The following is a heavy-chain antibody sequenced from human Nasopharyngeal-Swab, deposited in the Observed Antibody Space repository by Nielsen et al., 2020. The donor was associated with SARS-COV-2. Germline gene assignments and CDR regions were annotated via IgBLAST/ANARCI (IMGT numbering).Heavy chain of an antibody. CDR2: IYYSGSI. Sequence: SETLSLTCTVSGGSISSSSYYWGLIRQPPGKGLEWIGSIYYSGSIYYNPSLKSRVTISVDTSKNQFSLKLSSVTAADTAVYYCARGATRGNYDFWSGYYSSWFDPWGQGTLVTVSS. V-gene: IGHV4-39*07. CDR3: ARGATRGNYDFWSGYYSSWFDP. D-gene: IGHD3-3*01. J-gene: IGHJ5*02. CDR1: GGSISSSSYY.